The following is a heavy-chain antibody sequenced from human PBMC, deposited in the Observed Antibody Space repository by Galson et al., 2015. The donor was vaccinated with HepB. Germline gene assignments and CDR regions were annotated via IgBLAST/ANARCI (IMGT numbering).Heavy chain of an antibody. CDR3: ARGRLYYYDSSGYYYATGERAFDI. J-gene: IGHJ3*02. CDR1: GGSISSYY. D-gene: IGHD3-22*01. V-gene: IGHV4-59*01. Sequence: ETLSLTCTVSGGSISSYYWSWIRQPPGKGLEWIGYIYYSGSTNYNPSLKSRVTISVDTSKNQFSLKLSSVTAADTAVYYCARGRLYYYDSSGYYYATGERAFDIWGQGTMVTVSS. CDR2: IYYSGST.